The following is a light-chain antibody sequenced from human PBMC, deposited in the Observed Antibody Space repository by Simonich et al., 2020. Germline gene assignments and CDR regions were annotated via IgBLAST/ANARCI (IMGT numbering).Light chain of an antibody. Sequence: EIVLTQSPGTLSFSPGERATLSGRASQSVSSSYLAWYQQKPGQAPRLLIYGASSKATGIPDRFIGSGSGTAFTLTISRLEPEDFAVNYCQQYGSSLFTFGPGTKVDIK. CDR1: QSVSSSY. CDR3: QQYGSSLFT. CDR2: GAS. V-gene: IGKV3-20*01. J-gene: IGKJ3*01.